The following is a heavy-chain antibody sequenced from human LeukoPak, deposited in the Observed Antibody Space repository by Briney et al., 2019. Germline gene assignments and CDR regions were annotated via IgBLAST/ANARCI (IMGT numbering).Heavy chain of an antibody. V-gene: IGHV3-72*01. CDR1: GSIFSDHY. CDR3: TRGYSTVSIYAFDI. J-gene: IGHJ3*02. CDR2: IGNKANSYTR. D-gene: IGHD2-2*01. Sequence: GRSLRLSCAASGSIFSDHYMDWVRQAPGKGLEWVGRIGNKANSYTREYAPSVKGRFTISRDDSRNSLYLQLNSLKTEDTALYHCTRGYSTVSIYAFDIWGQGTMVTVSS.